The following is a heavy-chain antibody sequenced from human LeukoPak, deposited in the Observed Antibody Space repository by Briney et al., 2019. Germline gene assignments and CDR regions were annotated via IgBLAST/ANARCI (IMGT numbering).Heavy chain of an antibody. D-gene: IGHD2-2*01. CDR2: INHSGST. J-gene: IGHJ4*02. Sequence: SETLSLTCAVYGGSFNGYYWTWIRQPPGKGLEWIGEINHSGSTNYNPSLKSRVTISVDTSKNQFSLKLSSVTAADTAVYYCARGRYQRYWGQGTLVTVSS. CDR3: ARGRYQRY. V-gene: IGHV4-34*01. CDR1: GGSFNGYY.